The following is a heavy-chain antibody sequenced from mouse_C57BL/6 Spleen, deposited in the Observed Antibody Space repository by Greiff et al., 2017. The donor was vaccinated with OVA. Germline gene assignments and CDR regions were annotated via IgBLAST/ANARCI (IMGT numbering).Heavy chain of an antibody. V-gene: IGHV5-17*01. D-gene: IGHD1-1*01. CDR3: ARDYGSSWDY. Sequence: DVKLVESGGGLVKPGGSLKLSCAASGFTFSDYGMHLVRQAPEKGLEWVAYISSGSSTIYYADTVKGRFTISRDNAKNTLFLQMTSLRSEDTAMYYCARDYGSSWDYWGQGTTLTVSS. CDR2: ISSGSSTI. CDR1: GFTFSDYG. J-gene: IGHJ2*01.